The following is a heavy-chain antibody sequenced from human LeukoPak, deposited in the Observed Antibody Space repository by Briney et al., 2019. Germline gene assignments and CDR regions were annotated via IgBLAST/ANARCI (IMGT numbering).Heavy chain of an antibody. CDR2: VAYSGST. J-gene: IGHJ5*02. D-gene: IGHD5-12*01. Sequence: SETLSLTCTVSGGSINSYYWSWIRQPPGKGLEWIGYVAYSGSTNYNPSLKSRVTISLDTSKNQFSLKLSSVTAADTAGYYCARTVSGYYFNAWGPGTLVTVSS. V-gene: IGHV4-59*01. CDR1: GGSINSYY. CDR3: ARTVSGYYFNA.